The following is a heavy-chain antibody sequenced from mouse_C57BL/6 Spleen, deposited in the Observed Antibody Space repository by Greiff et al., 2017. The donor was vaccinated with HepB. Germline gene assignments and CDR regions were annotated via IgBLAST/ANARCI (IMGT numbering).Heavy chain of an antibody. Sequence: VQLVESGPELVKPGASVKISCKASGYAFSSSWMNWVKQRPGKGLEWIGRIYPGDGDTNYNGKFKGKATLTADKSSSTAYMQLSSLTSEDSAVYVCARSGDYPYAMDYWGQGTSVTVSS. V-gene: IGHV1-82*01. CDR2: IYPGDGDT. CDR3: ARSGDYPYAMDY. D-gene: IGHD2-4*01. J-gene: IGHJ4*01. CDR1: GYAFSSSW.